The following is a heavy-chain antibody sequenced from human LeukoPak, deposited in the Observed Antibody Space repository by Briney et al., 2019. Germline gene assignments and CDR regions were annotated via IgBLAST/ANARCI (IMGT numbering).Heavy chain of an antibody. CDR2: IKNDGSES. J-gene: IGHJ4*02. Sequence: XRXAPGKGXXWVGHIKNDGSESYYVDSLKGRFSISRDNTNNALYLQMNSLRAEDTAVYYCAREGQTGDLDYWGQGTLVTVSS. V-gene: IGHV3-7*03. D-gene: IGHD7-27*01. CDR3: AREGQTGDLDY.